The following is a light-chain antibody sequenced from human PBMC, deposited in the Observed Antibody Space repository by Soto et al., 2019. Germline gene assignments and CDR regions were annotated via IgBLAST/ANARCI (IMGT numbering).Light chain of an antibody. Sequence: QSVLTQPPSVSAAPGQIVTISCFGSTSDIGNNHVSWYQQLPGTAPKLLIYENNVRPSGVPDRFSGSKSGTSATLRITGLQSVDEASYYCATWDSSLRGVFGGGTKLTVL. J-gene: IGLJ3*02. CDR2: ENN. CDR1: TSDIGNNH. CDR3: ATWDSSLRGV. V-gene: IGLV1-51*02.